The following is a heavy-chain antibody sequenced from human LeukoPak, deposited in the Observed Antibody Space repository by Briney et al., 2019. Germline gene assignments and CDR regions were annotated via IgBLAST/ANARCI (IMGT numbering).Heavy chain of an antibody. D-gene: IGHD2-15*01. CDR2: IYYIGST. CDR3: ARDIGPYCSGGSCYSWGAFDI. CDR1: GGSISSYY. V-gene: IGHV4-59*01. Sequence: SETLSLTCTVSGGSISSYYCSWIRQPPGKGLEWIGYIYYIGSTNYNPSLKSRVTISVDTSKNQFSLKLSSVTAADTAVYYCARDIGPYCSGGSCYSWGAFDIWGQGTMVTVSS. J-gene: IGHJ3*02.